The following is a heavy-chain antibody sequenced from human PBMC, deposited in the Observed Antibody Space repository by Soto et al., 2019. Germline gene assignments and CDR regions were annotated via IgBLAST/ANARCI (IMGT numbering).Heavy chain of an antibody. CDR2: INHSGST. CDR3: ARSGRRNCSSTSCYRVCDY. J-gene: IGHJ4*02. CDR1: GGSFSGYY. D-gene: IGHD2-2*02. Sequence: LSLTCAVYGGSFSGYYWSWIRQPPGKGLEWIGEINHSGSTNYNPSLKSRVTISVDTSKNQFSLKLSSVTAADTAVYYCARSGRRNCSSTSCYRVCDYWGQGTLVTVSS. V-gene: IGHV4-34*01.